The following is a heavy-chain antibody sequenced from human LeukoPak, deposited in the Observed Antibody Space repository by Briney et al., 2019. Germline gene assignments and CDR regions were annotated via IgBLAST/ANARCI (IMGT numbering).Heavy chain of an antibody. CDR2: IYTSGST. J-gene: IGHJ4*02. V-gene: IGHV4-4*07. CDR3: ARDVGYYDSSGYYYYFDY. Sequence: SSETLSLTCTVSGGSISSYYWSWIRQPAGKGLEWIGRIYTSGSTNYNPSLKSRVTMSVDTSKNQFFLKLSSVTAADTAVYYCARDVGYYDSSGYYYYFDYWGQGTLVTVSS. D-gene: IGHD3-22*01. CDR1: GGSISSYY.